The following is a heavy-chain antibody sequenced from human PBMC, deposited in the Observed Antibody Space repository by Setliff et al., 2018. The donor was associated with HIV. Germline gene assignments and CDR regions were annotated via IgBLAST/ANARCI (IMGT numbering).Heavy chain of an antibody. CDR3: ARHVSGSYHSPFQH. D-gene: IGHD1-26*01. V-gene: IGHV4-34*01. Sequence: SETLSLTCAVYGGSFSGYYWNWIRQPPGKGLEWIGEINYSGSTNYNPSLKSRVTVSADTSKNQFSLKLRSVTAADTAVYYCARHVSGSYHSPFQHWGQGALVTVSS. CDR1: GGSFSGYY. J-gene: IGHJ1*01. CDR2: INYSGST.